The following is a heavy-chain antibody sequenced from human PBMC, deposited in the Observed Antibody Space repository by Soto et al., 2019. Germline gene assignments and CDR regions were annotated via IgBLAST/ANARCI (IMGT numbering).Heavy chain of an antibody. Sequence: GGSMSLSCAASGLTLRSYGVHGVRQAPGKGLEWVAVIWYDGSNKYYADSVKGRFTISRDNSKNTLYLQMNSLRAEDTAVYYCARAGGNYFDYWGQGTLVTVSS. CDR1: GLTLRSYG. CDR3: ARAGGNYFDY. V-gene: IGHV3-33*01. J-gene: IGHJ4*02. CDR2: IWYDGSNK.